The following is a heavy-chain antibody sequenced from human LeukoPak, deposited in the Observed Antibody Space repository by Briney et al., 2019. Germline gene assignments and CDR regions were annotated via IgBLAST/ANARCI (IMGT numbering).Heavy chain of an antibody. J-gene: IGHJ1*01. CDR3: ARSPYYYDSSGYYTTEYFQH. V-gene: IGHV3-21*01. CDR1: GFTFSSYS. Sequence: GGSLRLSCAASGFTFSSYSMNWVRQAPGKGLEWVSSISSSSSYIYYADSVKGRFTISRDNAKNSLYLQMNSLRAEDTAVYYYARSPYYYDSSGYYTTEYFQHWGQGTLVTVSS. CDR2: ISSSSSYI. D-gene: IGHD3-22*01.